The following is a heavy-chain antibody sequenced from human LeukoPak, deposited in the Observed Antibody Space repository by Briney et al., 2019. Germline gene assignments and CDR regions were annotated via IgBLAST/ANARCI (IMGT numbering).Heavy chain of an antibody. Sequence: GGSLRLSCAASGFTFSSYGMSWVRQAPGKGLEWVSAISGSGGSTYYADSVKGRFTISRDNSKNRLYLQMDSLRAEDTAVYYCAKDSGIAAAGIHTRWGQGTLVTVSS. D-gene: IGHD6-13*01. CDR3: AKDSGIAAAGIHTR. CDR1: GFTFSSYG. J-gene: IGHJ4*02. CDR2: ISGSGGST. V-gene: IGHV3-23*01.